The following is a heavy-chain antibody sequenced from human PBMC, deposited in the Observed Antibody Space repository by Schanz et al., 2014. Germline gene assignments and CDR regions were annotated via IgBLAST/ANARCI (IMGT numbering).Heavy chain of an antibody. V-gene: IGHV3-21*04. CDR2: ISSTSSYI. J-gene: IGHJ6*02. Sequence: VHLVESGGGVVQPGRSLRLSCAASGFTFTTYAMTWVRQAPGKGLEWVSSISSTSSYIFYADSVKGRFTISRDNAKNSLYLQMNSLRAEDTAVYYCARYGFRKFGVVYGLAVWGQGTTVTVS. D-gene: IGHD3-3*01. CDR1: GFTFTTYA. CDR3: ARYGFRKFGVVYGLAV.